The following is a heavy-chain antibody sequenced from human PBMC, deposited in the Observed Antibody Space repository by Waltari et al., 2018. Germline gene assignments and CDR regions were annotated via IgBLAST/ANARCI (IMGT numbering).Heavy chain of an antibody. V-gene: IGHV3-30*02. Sequence: QVQLVESGGGVVQPGGSLRLSCVASGFTFSNYAMHWVRRAPGKGLGWRAFIQYDGSRKYYGGSVKGRFTISRDNSKNTVFLQMNSLRTEDTAIYYCAKEETGNIDYWGQGTLVTISS. J-gene: IGHJ4*02. CDR3: AKEETGNIDY. CDR1: GFTFSNYA. D-gene: IGHD7-27*01. CDR2: IQYDGSRK.